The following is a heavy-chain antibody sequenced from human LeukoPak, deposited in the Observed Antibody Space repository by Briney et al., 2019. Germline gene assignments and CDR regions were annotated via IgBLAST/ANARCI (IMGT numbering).Heavy chain of an antibody. V-gene: IGHV3-23*01. CDR1: GFTFSTYA. Sequence: PGGSLRLSCAASGFTFSTYALTWVRQAPGKGLEWVSTIGGSGGVTCYADSVKGRFTISRDNSKNTLYLQMNSLRAEDTAVYYCAKDGRGGDCTSASCTNWFGPWGQGTLVTVSS. CDR3: AKDGRGGDCTSASCTNWFGP. D-gene: IGHD2-2*01. CDR2: IGGSGGVT. J-gene: IGHJ5*02.